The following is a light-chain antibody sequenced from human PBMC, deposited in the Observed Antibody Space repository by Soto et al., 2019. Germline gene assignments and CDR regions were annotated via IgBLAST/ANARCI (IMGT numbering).Light chain of an antibody. CDR1: SANIGAAYN. J-gene: IGLJ1*01. Sequence: QSVRTQPPSVSGAPGQRVTISCTGSSANIGAAYNVDWYQQLQGTAPKLLIYGNNNRPSGVPARFSGSKSGTSAPLAIAGLQAEDEGDYYCQSYDSSLSGYVFGTGTKVTVL. CDR3: QSYDSSLSGYV. V-gene: IGLV1-40*01. CDR2: GNN.